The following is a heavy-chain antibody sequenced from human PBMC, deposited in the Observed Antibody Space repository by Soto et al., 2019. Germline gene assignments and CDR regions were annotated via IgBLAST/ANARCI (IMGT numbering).Heavy chain of an antibody. Sequence: QVQLQESGPGLVKPSETLSLTCTVSGGSISSYYWSWIRQPPGKGLEWIGYIYYSGSTNYNPSLKSRVTXLVXTXTNQCSLKLSSVTAADTAVYYCASSGHIVVVPAALIWGQGTLVTVSS. CDR3: ASSGHIVVVPAALI. D-gene: IGHD2-2*01. J-gene: IGHJ4*02. CDR2: IYYSGST. CDR1: GGSISSYY. V-gene: IGHV4-59*08.